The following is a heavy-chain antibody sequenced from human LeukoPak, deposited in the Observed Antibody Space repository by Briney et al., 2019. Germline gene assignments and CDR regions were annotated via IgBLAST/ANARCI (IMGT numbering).Heavy chain of an antibody. V-gene: IGHV3-7*01. CDR2: IKQDGSEK. CDR1: GFTFSSYW. J-gene: IGHJ3*02. CDR3: ARDSPYGDYDRTYDAFDI. Sequence: PGGSLRLSCAASGFTFSSYWMSWVRQAPGKGLEWVANIKQDGSEKYYVDSVKGRFTISRDNAKNSLYLQMNSLRAEDTAVYYCARDSPYGDYDRTYDAFDIWGQGTMVTVSS. D-gene: IGHD4-17*01.